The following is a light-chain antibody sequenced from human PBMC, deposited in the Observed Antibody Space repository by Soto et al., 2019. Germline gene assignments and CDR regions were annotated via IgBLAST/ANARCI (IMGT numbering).Light chain of an antibody. CDR1: QSVSSY. V-gene: IGKV3-11*01. J-gene: IGKJ4*01. Sequence: EIVMTQSPATLSVSPGERATLSCRASQSVSSYLAWYQQKPGQPPRLLIYDASNRANGIPARFTGSGSGTDFTLTISSLEPEDFAVYFCQQRAGWPPTFGGGTKVDIK. CDR3: QQRAGWPPT. CDR2: DAS.